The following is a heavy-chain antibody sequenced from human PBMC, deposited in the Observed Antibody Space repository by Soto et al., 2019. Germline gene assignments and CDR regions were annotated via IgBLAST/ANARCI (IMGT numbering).Heavy chain of an antibody. D-gene: IGHD1-26*01. CDR1: GFTFSSYG. CDR3: ARLKTRRGGSYTELGGAFDI. V-gene: IGHV3-33*01. Sequence: QVQLVESGGGVVQPGRSLRLSCAASGFTFSSYGMHWVRQAPGKGLEWVAVIWYDGSNKYYADSVKGRFTISRDNSKNSLYLQMNSLRAEDTAVYYCARLKTRRGGSYTELGGAFDIWGQGTMVTVSS. J-gene: IGHJ3*02. CDR2: IWYDGSNK.